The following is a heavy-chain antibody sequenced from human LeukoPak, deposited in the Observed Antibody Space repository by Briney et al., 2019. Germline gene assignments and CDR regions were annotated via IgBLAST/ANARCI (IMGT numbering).Heavy chain of an antibody. Sequence: SETLSLTCTVSGGSIGSYYWSWIRQPPGKGLEWIGYIYYSGSTNYNPSLKSRVTISVDTSKNQFSLKLSSVTAADTAVYYCARQGSSGYYFDYWGQGTLVTVSS. CDR2: IYYSGST. D-gene: IGHD3-22*01. CDR1: GGSIGSYY. CDR3: ARQGSSGYYFDY. V-gene: IGHV4-59*08. J-gene: IGHJ4*02.